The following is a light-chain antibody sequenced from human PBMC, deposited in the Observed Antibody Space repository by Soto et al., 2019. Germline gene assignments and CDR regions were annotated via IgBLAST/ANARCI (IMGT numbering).Light chain of an antibody. CDR1: QDISTY. CDR3: QQNYSTTWT. Sequence: DIQMTQSPFSLSPSVGDRVTITCRASQDISTYLNWYQQKPGKAPKLLIYAASSLQSGVPSRFSGSGSETDFTLTISSLQPEDFATYSCQQNYSTTWTFGQGTKVEIK. CDR2: AAS. J-gene: IGKJ1*01. V-gene: IGKV1-39*01.